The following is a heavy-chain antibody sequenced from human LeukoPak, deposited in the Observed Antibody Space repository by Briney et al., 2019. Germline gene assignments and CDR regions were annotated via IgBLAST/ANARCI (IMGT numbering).Heavy chain of an antibody. CDR2: IYYSGST. Sequence: LRLSCAASGFTFSSFTMTWIRQHPGKGLEWIGYIYYSGSTYYSPSLKSRVTISVDTSKNQFSLKLSSVTAADTAVYYCGRTSGYDLYYFDSWGQGTLVTVSS. D-gene: IGHD5-12*01. V-gene: IGHV4-31*02. CDR3: GRTSGYDLYYFDS. CDR1: GFTFSSFT. J-gene: IGHJ4*02.